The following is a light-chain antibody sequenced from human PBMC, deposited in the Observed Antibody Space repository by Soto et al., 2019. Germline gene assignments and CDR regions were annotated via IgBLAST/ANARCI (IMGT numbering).Light chain of an antibody. CDR1: SSDVGSSNF. J-gene: IGLJ1*01. CDR2: EGD. V-gene: IGLV2-23*01. CDR3: SSFACSRTFYV. Sequence: QSVLTQPASVSGSPGQSITISCSGTSSDVGSSNFVSWYQQHPGKAPKLIIFEGDRRPSGVSGRFSGSKSGNTASLTISGLQAEDFVDYYCSSFACSRTFYVFGTGTKLTV.